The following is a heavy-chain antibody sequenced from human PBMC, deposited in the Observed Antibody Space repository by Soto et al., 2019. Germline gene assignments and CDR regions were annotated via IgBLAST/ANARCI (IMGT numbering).Heavy chain of an antibody. CDR1: GFRFSDHY. CDR2: ISGDATTT. J-gene: IGHJ4*02. Sequence: GGSLRLSCAASGFRFSDHYMTWIRQAPGKGLEWVSKISGDATTTYYADSVRGRFTVSRDNAKNSVYLQMNSLRAEDTAVYYCASDPYYYASGFWGQGTLVTVSS. V-gene: IGHV3-11*01. CDR3: ASDPYYYASGF. D-gene: IGHD3-10*01.